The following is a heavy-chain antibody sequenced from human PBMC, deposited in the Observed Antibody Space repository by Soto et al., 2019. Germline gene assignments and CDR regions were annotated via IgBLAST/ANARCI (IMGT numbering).Heavy chain of an antibody. D-gene: IGHD6-19*01. CDR2: IYWDDDK. CDR3: AHSVVAGLGYYFDY. V-gene: IGHV2-5*02. J-gene: IGHJ4*02. Sequence: QITLKESGPTLVKPTQPLTLTCTFSGFSLSTTRVAVGWIRQPPGKALEWLALIYWDDDKRYSPFLKSRLTIPKDTSKNQVVLTMTNMDPVDTATYYCAHSVVAGLGYYFDYWGQGTLVTVSS. CDR1: GFSLSTTRVA.